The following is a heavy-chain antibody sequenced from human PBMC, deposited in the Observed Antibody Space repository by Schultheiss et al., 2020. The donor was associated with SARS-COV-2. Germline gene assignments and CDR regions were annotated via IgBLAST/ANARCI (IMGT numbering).Heavy chain of an antibody. CDR2: IYHSGST. CDR3: ARDLVVPADLDPTWFYPPNDAFDI. J-gene: IGHJ3*02. V-gene: IGHV4-38-2*02. CDR1: GYSISSGYY. D-gene: IGHD2-2*01. Sequence: SETLSLTCTVSGYSISSGYYWGWIRQPAGKGLEGTGYIYHSGSTYYNPSLKSRVTISVDRSKNQFSLKLSSVTAADTAVYYCARDLVVPADLDPTWFYPPNDAFDIWGQGTMVTVSS.